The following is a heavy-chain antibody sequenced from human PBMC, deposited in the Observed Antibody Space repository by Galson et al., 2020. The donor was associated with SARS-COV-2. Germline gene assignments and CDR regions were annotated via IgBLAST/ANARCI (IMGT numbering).Heavy chain of an antibody. D-gene: IGHD1-26*01. J-gene: IGHJ6*02. CDR2: VYISGRT. V-gene: IGHV4-61*02. CDR3: ARETGAVRYYYDYGGMDV. CDR1: GGSVNSSSDY. Sequence: SETLSLTCTVSGGSVNSSSDYWSWIRQPAGKGLEWIGRVYISGRTNYNPSLKSRVSISVDTSKNQLSLKLSSVTAADTAVYYCARETGAVRYYYDYGGMDVWGHGTTVTVSS.